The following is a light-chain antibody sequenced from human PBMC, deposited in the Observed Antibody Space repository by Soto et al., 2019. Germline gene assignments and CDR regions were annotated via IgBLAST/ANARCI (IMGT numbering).Light chain of an antibody. CDR1: SSDVGNYKV. Sequence: QSALTQSPSASGSPGQSVTISCTGSSSDVGNYKVICWYQQHPGKAPNLMIYDVSKRPAGVPDRCSDSKSATTASLTVSGLQVEDEADYYCSSYARSNLGVFGGGTKVTVL. CDR2: DVS. V-gene: IGLV2-8*01. J-gene: IGLJ3*02. CDR3: SSYARSNLGV.